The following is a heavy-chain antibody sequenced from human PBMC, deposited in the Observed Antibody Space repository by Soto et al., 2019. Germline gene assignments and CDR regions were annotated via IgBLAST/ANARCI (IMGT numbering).Heavy chain of an antibody. J-gene: IGHJ4*02. Sequence: QVQLVQSGAEVKMPGASVRISCKASGYTFTSYYIHWVRQAPGQGLEWMGLIDPSRGSASYAQKFQARISMSRDTATSTIYMELSRLGSEDTAVYYCARDQDYVWGNYRYTAEYWGQGTLVTFSS. CDR2: IDPSRGSA. D-gene: IGHD3-16*02. CDR1: GYTFTSYY. CDR3: ARDQDYVWGNYRYTAEY. V-gene: IGHV1-46*01.